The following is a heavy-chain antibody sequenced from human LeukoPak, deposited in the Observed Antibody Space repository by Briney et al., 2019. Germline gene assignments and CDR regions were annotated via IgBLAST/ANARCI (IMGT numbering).Heavy chain of an antibody. J-gene: IGHJ3*02. CDR1: GGSISSSSYY. CDR2: IYYSGST. D-gene: IGHD3-3*01. CDR3: ARQERYDPYYDFWSGYLDAFDI. Sequence: SETLSLTCTVSGGSISSSSYYWGWIRQPPGKGLEWVGSIYYSGSTYYNPSLKSRVTISVDTSKNQFSLKLSSVTAADTAVYYCARQERYDPYYDFWSGYLDAFDIWGQGTMVTVSS. V-gene: IGHV4-39*01.